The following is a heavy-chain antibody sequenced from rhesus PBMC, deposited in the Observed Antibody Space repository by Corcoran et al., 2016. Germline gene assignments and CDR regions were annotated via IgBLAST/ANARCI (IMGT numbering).Heavy chain of an antibody. CDR2: FDPSDSDT. CDR1: GYSFTSYW. CDR3: AKSPIAAAGLNY. D-gene: IGHD6S26*01. Sequence: EVQLVQSGAEVKRPGESLKISCKTSGYSFTSYWISWLGQMPGKGLEWMGAFDPSDSDTRYNPSFHGQVTISADQSISTAYLQWSRLKASDTATYYCAKSPIAAAGLNYWGQGVLVTVSS. J-gene: IGHJ4*01. V-gene: IGHV5-20*01.